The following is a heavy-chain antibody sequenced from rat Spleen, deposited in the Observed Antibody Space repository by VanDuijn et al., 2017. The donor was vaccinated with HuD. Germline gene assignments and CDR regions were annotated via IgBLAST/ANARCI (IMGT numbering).Heavy chain of an antibody. Sequence: EVQLQESGPGLVKPSQSLSLTCSVTAYSIKSSYRWNWIRKFPGNKMEWMGYISYSGSTSYNPSLKSRISITRDTSKNQFFLQLNSVTTEDTATYYCARSTMGITYYVMDAWGQGASVTVSS. D-gene: IGHD1-9*01. V-gene: IGHV3-1*01. CDR2: ISYSGST. CDR3: ARSTMGITYYVMDA. CDR1: AYSIKSSY. J-gene: IGHJ4*01.